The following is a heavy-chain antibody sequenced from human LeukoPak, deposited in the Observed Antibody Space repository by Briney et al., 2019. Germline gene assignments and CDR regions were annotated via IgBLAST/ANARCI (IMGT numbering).Heavy chain of an antibody. J-gene: IGHJ4*02. Sequence: SETLSLTCTVSGGSISSSSYYWGWIRQPPGKGLEWIGSIYYSGSTYCTPSLKSRVTISVDTSKNQFSLKLNSVTAADTAVYYCARGYYDSSGYYQSPIFDYWGQGTLVTVSS. V-gene: IGHV4-39*07. D-gene: IGHD3-22*01. CDR3: ARGYYDSSGYYQSPIFDY. CDR2: IYYSGST. CDR1: GGSISSSSYY.